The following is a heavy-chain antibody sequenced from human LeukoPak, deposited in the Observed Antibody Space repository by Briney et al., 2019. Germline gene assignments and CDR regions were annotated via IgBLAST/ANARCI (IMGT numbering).Heavy chain of an antibody. V-gene: IGHV4-59*01. D-gene: IGHD2-15*01. CDR3: ARAQSKVVVAATHFDY. Sequence: PSEALSLTCTVSGGSISSYYWSWIRQPPGKGLEWIGYIYYSGSTNYNPSLKSRVTISVDTSKNQFSLKLSSVTAADTAVYYCARAQSKVVVAATHFDYWGQGTLVTVSS. J-gene: IGHJ4*02. CDR1: GGSISSYY. CDR2: IYYSGST.